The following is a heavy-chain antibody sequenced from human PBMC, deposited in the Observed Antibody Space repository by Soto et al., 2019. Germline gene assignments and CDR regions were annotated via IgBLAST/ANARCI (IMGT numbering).Heavy chain of an antibody. J-gene: IGHJ4*02. CDR2: IKSKTDGGTT. CDR1: SVSNAW. CDR3: TLGETTYDY. Sequence: SVSNAWMNWVRPAPGKGLEWVGRIKSKTDGGTTDYAAPVKGRFTISRDDSKNTLYLQMNSLKTEDTAVYYCTLGETTYDYWGQGTLVTVSS. D-gene: IGHD3-16*01. V-gene: IGHV3-15*07.